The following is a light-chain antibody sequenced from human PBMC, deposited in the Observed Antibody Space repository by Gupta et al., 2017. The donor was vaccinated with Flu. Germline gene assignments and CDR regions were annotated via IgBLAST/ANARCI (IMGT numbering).Light chain of an antibody. Sequence: DIQLTQSPSTLSASVGDRVTLTCRASQSISSRLAWYQQKPGKAPKLLSYETSSLESGVPSRFSGSGSGTEFTLTISSLQPDEFATFYCQQYNSYSLTFGGGTKVEIK. CDR2: ETS. CDR3: QQYNSYSLT. J-gene: IGKJ4*01. V-gene: IGKV1-5*03. CDR1: QSISSR.